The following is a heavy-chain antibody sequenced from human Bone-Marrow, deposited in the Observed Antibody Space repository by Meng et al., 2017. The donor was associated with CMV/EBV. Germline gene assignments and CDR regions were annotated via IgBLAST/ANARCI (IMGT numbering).Heavy chain of an antibody. V-gene: IGHV4-38-2*02. CDR1: GYSISSVYY. CDR2: IYHSGST. Sequence: SETLSLTCTVSGYSISSVYYWGWIRQPPGKGLEWIGSIYHSGSTYYNPSLKSRVTISVDTSKNQFSLKLSSVTAADTAVYYCACTEYDFWSGYDYWGQGTLVTVSS. CDR3: ACTEYDFWSGYDY. J-gene: IGHJ4*02. D-gene: IGHD3-3*01.